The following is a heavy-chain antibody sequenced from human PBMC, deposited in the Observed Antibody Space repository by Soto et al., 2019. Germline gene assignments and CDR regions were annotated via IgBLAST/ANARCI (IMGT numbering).Heavy chain of an antibody. D-gene: IGHD5-18*01. CDR2: IRSKVNTYAT. J-gene: IGHJ4*02. V-gene: IGHV3-73*02. CDR3: TRRRDWTAMDPLDY. Sequence: EVQLVESGGGLVQPGGSPKLSCAASGFTFSDSAMHWVRQASGKGLEWVGRIRSKVNTYATAYAASVKGRFTISRDDSMNTAYLQMNSLKTEDTAVYYCTRRRDWTAMDPLDYWGQGTLVTVSS. CDR1: GFTFSDSA.